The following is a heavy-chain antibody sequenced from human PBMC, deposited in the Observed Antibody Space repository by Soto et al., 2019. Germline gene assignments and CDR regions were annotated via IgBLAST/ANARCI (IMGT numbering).Heavy chain of an antibody. V-gene: IGHV1-58*01. D-gene: IGHD3-22*01. J-gene: IGHJ3*02. CDR2: IVVGSRNT. Sequence: SVKVSCKASGFTFTSSAVQWVRQARGQRLEWIGWIVVGSRNTNYAQKFQERVTITRDMSTSTAYMELSSLRSEDTAVYYCAATYYYDSSGYYYDAFDIWGQGTMVTVS. CDR3: AATYYYDSSGYYYDAFDI. CDR1: GFTFTSSA.